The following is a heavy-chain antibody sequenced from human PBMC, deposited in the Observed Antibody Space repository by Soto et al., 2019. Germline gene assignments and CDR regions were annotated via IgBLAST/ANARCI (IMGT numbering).Heavy chain of an antibody. CDR1: GYTFTTYD. D-gene: IGHD2-2*01. V-gene: IGHV1-18*04. Sequence: QFQLVQSGAEVKKPGASVKVSCKASGYTFTTYDISWVRQAPGQGLEWMGWISAYNGNTNYAQKLQGRVTMTTDTPTSTAYMELRSLRSDDTAVYYCARVGGYCSSTSCYRWFDPWGQGTLVTVSS. CDR2: ISAYNGNT. CDR3: ARVGGYCSSTSCYRWFDP. J-gene: IGHJ5*02.